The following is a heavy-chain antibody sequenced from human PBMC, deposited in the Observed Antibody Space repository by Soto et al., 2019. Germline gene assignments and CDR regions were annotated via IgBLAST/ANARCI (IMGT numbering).Heavy chain of an antibody. D-gene: IGHD3-16*02. Sequence: PGGSLRLSCAASGFTFSSYAMSWVRQAPGKGLEWVSAISGSGGSTYYADSVKGRFTISRDNSKNTLYLQMNSLRAEDTAVYYCEITAGLIMITFGGVIGAFDYWGQGTLVTVSS. V-gene: IGHV3-23*01. CDR3: EITAGLIMITFGGVIGAFDY. CDR1: GFTFSSYA. CDR2: ISGSGGST. J-gene: IGHJ4*02.